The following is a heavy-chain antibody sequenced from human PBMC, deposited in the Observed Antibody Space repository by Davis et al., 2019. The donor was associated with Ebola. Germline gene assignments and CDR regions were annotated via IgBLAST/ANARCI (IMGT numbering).Heavy chain of an antibody. V-gene: IGHV3-15*07. CDR2: IKSKTDGGTT. Sequence: GESLKISCAASGFTFSNAWMNWVRQAPGKGLEWVGRIKSKTDGGTTDYAAPVKGRFTISRDDSKNTLYLQMNSLKTEDTAVYYCTRVEREYYDSSGYYYVCAFDIWGQGTMVTVSS. J-gene: IGHJ3*02. D-gene: IGHD3-22*01. CDR1: GFTFSNAW. CDR3: TRVEREYYDSSGYYYVCAFDI.